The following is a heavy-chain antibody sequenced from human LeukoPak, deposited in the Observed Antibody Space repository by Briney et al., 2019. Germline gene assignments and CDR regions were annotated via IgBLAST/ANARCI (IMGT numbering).Heavy chain of an antibody. D-gene: IGHD4-17*01. J-gene: IGHJ4*02. CDR3: ARDRYGDFDY. CDR2: ISSNGGST. Sequence: GGSLRLSCAASGFTLSSYAMHWVRQAPGKGLEYVSAISSNGGSTYYANSVKGRFTISRDNSKNTLYLQMGSLRAEDMAVYYCARDRYGDFDYWGQGTLVTVSS. CDR1: GFTLSSYA. V-gene: IGHV3-64*01.